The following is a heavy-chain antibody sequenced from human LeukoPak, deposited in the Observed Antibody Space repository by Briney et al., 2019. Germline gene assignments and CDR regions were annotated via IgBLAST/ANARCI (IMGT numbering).Heavy chain of an antibody. D-gene: IGHD5-12*01. CDR2: IYSGGST. Sequence: GGSLRLSCAASGFTVSSNYMSWVRQAPGKGLEWVSVIYSGGSTYYADSVKGRFTISRDNSKNTLYLQMNSLGAEDTAVYYCAVAQPAVSYYFDYWGQGTLVTVSS. J-gene: IGHJ4*02. V-gene: IGHV3-66*02. CDR3: AVAQPAVSYYFDY. CDR1: GFTVSSNY.